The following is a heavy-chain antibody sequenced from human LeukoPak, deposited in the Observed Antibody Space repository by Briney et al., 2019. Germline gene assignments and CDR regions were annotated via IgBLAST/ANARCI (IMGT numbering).Heavy chain of an antibody. D-gene: IGHD2-15*01. J-gene: IGHJ3*02. CDR1: GFTFSSYS. V-gene: IGHV3-48*01. CDR3: ARYCSGGSCYPVVFDI. CDR2: ISSSSSTI. Sequence: GGSLRLSCAASGFTFSSYSMNWVRQAPGKGLEWVSYISSSSSTIYYADSVKGRFTISRDNAKNSLYLQMNSLRAEDTAVYYCARYCSGGSCYPVVFDIWGQGTMVTVFS.